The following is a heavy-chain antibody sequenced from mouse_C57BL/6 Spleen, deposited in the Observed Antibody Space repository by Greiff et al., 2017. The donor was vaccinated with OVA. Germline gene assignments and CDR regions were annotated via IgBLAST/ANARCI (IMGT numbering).Heavy chain of an antibody. CDR1: GYSFTGYY. V-gene: IGHV1-42*01. Sequence: EVQLQESGPELVKPGASVKISCKASGYSFTGYYMNWVKQSPEKSLEWIGEINPSTGGTTYNQKFKAKATLTVDKSSSTAYMQLKSLTSEDSAVYYCARMGYYGSSLDYWGQGTTLTVSS. J-gene: IGHJ2*01. D-gene: IGHD1-1*01. CDR2: INPSTGGT. CDR3: ARMGYYGSSLDY.